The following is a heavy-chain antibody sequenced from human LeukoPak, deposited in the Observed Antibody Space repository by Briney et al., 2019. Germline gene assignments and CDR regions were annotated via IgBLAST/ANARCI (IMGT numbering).Heavy chain of an antibody. Sequence: ASVKVSCKASGYTFTSYGISWVRQAPGQGLEGMGGISAYNGNTNYAQKLQGRVTMTTATSTSTAYMELRSLRSDDTAVYYCARGCRTNGVCSKDYWGQGTLVTVSS. CDR3: ARGCRTNGVCSKDY. CDR1: GYTFTSYG. D-gene: IGHD2-8*01. V-gene: IGHV1-18*01. J-gene: IGHJ4*02. CDR2: ISAYNGNT.